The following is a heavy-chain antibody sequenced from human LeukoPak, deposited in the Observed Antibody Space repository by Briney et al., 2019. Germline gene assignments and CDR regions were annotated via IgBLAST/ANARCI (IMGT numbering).Heavy chain of an antibody. CDR2: ISSSGSYI. Sequence: PGGSLRLSCAASGFTFSSYSMNWVRQAPGKGLVWVSSISSSGSYIYYADSVKGRFTISRDNAKNSLYLQMNSLRAEDTAVYYCARDQNNWNEKDYWGQGTLVTVSS. J-gene: IGHJ4*02. CDR1: GFTFSSYS. CDR3: ARDQNNWNEKDY. D-gene: IGHD1-1*01. V-gene: IGHV3-21*01.